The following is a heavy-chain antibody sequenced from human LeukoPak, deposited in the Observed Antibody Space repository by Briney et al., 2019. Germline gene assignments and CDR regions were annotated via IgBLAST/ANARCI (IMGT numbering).Heavy chain of an antibody. Sequence: GASVKVSCKASGYTFTSYGISWVRQAPGQGLEWMGWISAYNGNTNYAQKLQGRVTMTTDTSTSTAYMELRSLRSDDTAVYYCARDRPNLSLRSTYYYDNSGYYSRPGFDYWGQGTLVTVSS. D-gene: IGHD3-22*01. J-gene: IGHJ4*02. V-gene: IGHV1-18*01. CDR2: ISAYNGNT. CDR3: ARDRPNLSLRSTYYYDNSGYYSRPGFDY. CDR1: GYTFTSYG.